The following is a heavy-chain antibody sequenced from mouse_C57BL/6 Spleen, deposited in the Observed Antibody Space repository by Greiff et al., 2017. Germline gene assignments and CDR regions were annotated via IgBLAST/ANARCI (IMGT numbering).Heavy chain of an antibody. CDR1: GYTFTSYW. V-gene: IGHV1-55*01. J-gene: IGHJ2*01. D-gene: IGHD1-1*01. Sequence: QVQLKQPGAELVKPGASVKMSCKASGYTFTSYWITWVKQRPGQGLEWIGDIYPGSGSTNYNEKFKSKATLTVDTSSSTAYMQLSSLTSEDSAVYYCARGVTTVVEGGYWGQGTTLTVSS. CDR2: IYPGSGST. CDR3: ARGVTTVVEGGY.